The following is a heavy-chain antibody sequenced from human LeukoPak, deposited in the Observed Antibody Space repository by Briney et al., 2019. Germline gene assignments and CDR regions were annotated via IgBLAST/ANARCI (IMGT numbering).Heavy chain of an antibody. CDR3: ARGRRYGDYNWFDP. D-gene: IGHD4-17*01. J-gene: IGHJ5*02. Sequence: SETLSLTCTVSGGSISSYYWSWIRQPAGKGLEWIGRIYTSGSTNYNPSLKSRVTMSVDTSKNQFSLKLSSVTAADTAVYYCARGRRYGDYNWFDPWGQGTLVTVSS. V-gene: IGHV4-4*07. CDR2: IYTSGST. CDR1: GGSISSYY.